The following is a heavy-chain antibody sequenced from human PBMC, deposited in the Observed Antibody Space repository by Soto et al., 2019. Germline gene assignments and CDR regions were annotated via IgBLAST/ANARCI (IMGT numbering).Heavy chain of an antibody. J-gene: IGHJ4*02. D-gene: IGHD2-15*01. CDR2: IYYSGST. V-gene: IGHV4-59*01. Sequence: SETLSLTCTVSGGSISSYYWSWIRQPPGKGLEWIGYIYYSGSTNYNPSLKSRVTISVDTSKNQFSLKLSSVTAADTAVYYCAKSGYCSGGSCRHNFDYWGQGTLVTVSS. CDR1: GGSISSYY. CDR3: AKSGYCSGGSCRHNFDY.